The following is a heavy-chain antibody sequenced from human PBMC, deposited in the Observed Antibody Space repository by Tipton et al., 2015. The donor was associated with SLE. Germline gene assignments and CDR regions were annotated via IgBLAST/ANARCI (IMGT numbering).Heavy chain of an antibody. CDR2: ISYGGVT. V-gene: IGHV4-39*07. D-gene: IGHD4/OR15-4a*01. J-gene: IGHJ4*02. CDR3: ARRGILTIPY. CDR1: GGSISSSTYY. Sequence: TLSLTCTVSGGSISSSTYYWGWIRQPPGKGLEWVGTISYGGVTYYNASLTGRVTISVDTSRNQFSLNLRSVTAADTAVYFCARRGILTIPYLGQGTLVSVSS.